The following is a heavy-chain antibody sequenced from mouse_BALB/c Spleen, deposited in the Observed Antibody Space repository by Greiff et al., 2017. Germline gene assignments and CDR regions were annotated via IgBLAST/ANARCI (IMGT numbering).Heavy chain of an antibody. Sequence: EVKLVESGGGLVKPGGSLKLSCAASGFTFSSYAMSWVRQTPEKRLEWVASISSGGSTYYPDSVKGRFTISRDNARNILYLQMSSLRSEDTAMYYCARGSGFYYGNYEFAYWGQGTLVTVSA. CDR3: ARGSGFYYGNYEFAY. D-gene: IGHD2-1*01. CDR2: ISSGGST. CDR1: GFTFSSYA. J-gene: IGHJ3*01. V-gene: IGHV5-6-5*01.